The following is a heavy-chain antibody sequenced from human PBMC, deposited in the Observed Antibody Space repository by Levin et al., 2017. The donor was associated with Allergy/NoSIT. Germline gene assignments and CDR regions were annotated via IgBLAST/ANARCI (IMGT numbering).Heavy chain of an antibody. D-gene: IGHD6-13*01. CDR3: ARDRGGYSSSWDY. CDR2: IYHSGST. CDR1: GGSVSSGNW. Sequence: GSLRLSCAVSGGSVSSGNWWNWVRQPPGKEPEWIGVIYHSGSTNYNPSLKSRVTISVDKSKNQFSLKLSSVTAADTAVYYCARDRGGYSSSWDYWGQGTLVTVSS. V-gene: IGHV4-4*02. J-gene: IGHJ4*02.